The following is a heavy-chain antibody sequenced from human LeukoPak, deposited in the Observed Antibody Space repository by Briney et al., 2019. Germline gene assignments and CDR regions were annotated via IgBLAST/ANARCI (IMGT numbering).Heavy chain of an antibody. CDR1: GFTFSSYG. J-gene: IGHJ4*02. CDR2: ISYDGSNK. CDR3: AKERHIVVVTAIDY. Sequence: GRSLRLSCAASGFTFSSYGMHWVRQAPGKGLEWVAVISYDGSNKYYADSVKGRFTISRDNSKNTLYLQMNSLRAEDTAAYYCAKERHIVVVTAIDYWGQGTLVAVSS. D-gene: IGHD2-21*02. V-gene: IGHV3-30*18.